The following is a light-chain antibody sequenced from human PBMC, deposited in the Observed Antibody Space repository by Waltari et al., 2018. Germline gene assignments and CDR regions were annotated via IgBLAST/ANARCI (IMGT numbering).Light chain of an antibody. J-gene: IGLJ3*02. V-gene: IGLV2-23*02. Sequence: QSPLTQPASVSGSPGQSITISFPGSNSDIGTSTFVSWYQQHPGKVPKLIIYEVTKRPAGVSNRFSGSKSGNTASLTISGLQADDEADYYCYSYAGSLFGGGTSLTVL. CDR2: EVT. CDR1: NSDIGTSTF. CDR3: YSYAGSL.